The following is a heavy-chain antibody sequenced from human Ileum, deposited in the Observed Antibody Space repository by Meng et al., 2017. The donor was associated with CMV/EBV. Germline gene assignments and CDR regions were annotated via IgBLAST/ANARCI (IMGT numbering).Heavy chain of an antibody. D-gene: IGHD1-26*01. Sequence: GGSLRLSCAASGFAFSTYDMTWVRQAPGKGLEWVSAISGRDGTTFYADSVGGRFPVSKASVENTLHLQMNSLRVEDTALYYCAKGGWVDYLGPGTLVTVSS. CDR2: ISGRDGTT. V-gene: IGHV3-23*01. CDR1: GFAFSTYD. CDR3: AKGGWVDY. J-gene: IGHJ4*02.